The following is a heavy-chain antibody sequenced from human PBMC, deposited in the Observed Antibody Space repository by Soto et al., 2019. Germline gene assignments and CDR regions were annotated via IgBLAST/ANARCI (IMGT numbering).Heavy chain of an antibody. D-gene: IGHD6-19*01. J-gene: IGHJ6*02. CDR2: INPKNGDT. CDR3: ARSSGSYSYYGLDV. V-gene: IGHV1-2*02. CDR1: GYTLTDYY. Sequence: VASVKVSCKPSGYTLTDYYIHWVRQAPGQGPEWMGWINPKNGDTKSAQNFQGRVTMTRDMSVTTAYLDLSSLTSDDTAQYYCARSSGSYSYYGLDVWGQGTTVTVSS.